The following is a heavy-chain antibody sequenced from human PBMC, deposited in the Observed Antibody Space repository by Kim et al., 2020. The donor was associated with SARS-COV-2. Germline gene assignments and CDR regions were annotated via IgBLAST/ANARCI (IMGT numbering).Heavy chain of an antibody. J-gene: IGHJ4*02. Sequence: DSVKGRFTISRDNSKNMLYLQMNSLRAEDTAVYYCARDQSAGYSSSWNDYWGQGTLVTVSS. CDR3: ARDQSAGYSSSWNDY. D-gene: IGHD6-13*01. V-gene: IGHV3-30*07.